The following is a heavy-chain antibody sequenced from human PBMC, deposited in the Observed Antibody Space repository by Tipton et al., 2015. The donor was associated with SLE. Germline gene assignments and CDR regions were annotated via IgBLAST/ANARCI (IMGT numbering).Heavy chain of an antibody. V-gene: IGHV3-30*02. CDR2: IRYDGSNK. CDR1: GFTFSSYG. CDR3: ARSGSGYRYDYWYFDL. J-gene: IGHJ2*01. D-gene: IGHD5-18*01. Sequence: GSLRLSCAASGFTFSSYGMHWVRQAPGKGLEWVAFIRYDGSNKYYADSVKGRFTISRDNSKNTLYLQMNSLRAEDTAVYYCARSGSGYRYDYWYFDLWGRGTLVTVST.